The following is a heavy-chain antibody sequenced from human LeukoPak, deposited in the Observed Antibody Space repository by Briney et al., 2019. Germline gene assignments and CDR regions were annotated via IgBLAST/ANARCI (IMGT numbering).Heavy chain of an antibody. CDR3: AKPSGSGVDY. CDR2: IRYDGSHE. V-gene: IGHV3-30*02. J-gene: IGHJ4*01. CDR1: GFTFSTYG. Sequence: GGSLRLSCAASGFTFSTYGMTWVRQAPGRGLEWVAFIRYDGSHEYYADSVRGRFTISRDNSKNTLYLQMNSVRSEDTALYYCAKPSGSGVDYWGQGTRVTVS. D-gene: IGHD1-26*01.